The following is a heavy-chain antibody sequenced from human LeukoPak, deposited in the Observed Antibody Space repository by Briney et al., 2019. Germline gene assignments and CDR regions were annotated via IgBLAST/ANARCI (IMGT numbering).Heavy chain of an antibody. J-gene: IGHJ4*02. Sequence: GGSLRLSCAASGFSFSSYGMSWVRQAPGKGLEWVSSISSSGSSTYYADSVKGRFTISRDNSKNTVYLQMNSLRAEDTAVYYCAEITMIRGFDYWGQGTLVTVSS. CDR3: AEITMIRGFDY. CDR1: GFSFSSYG. V-gene: IGHV3-23*01. CDR2: ISSSGSST. D-gene: IGHD3-10*01.